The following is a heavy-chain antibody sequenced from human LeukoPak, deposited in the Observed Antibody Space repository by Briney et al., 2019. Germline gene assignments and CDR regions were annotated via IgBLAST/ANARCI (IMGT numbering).Heavy chain of an antibody. CDR2: IKEDGTQK. D-gene: IGHD1-26*01. Sequence: GGSLRLSCAASGFTFRSYAMTWVRQAPGKGLEWVANIKEDGTQKFYVDSVKGRFTISRDDAKNSVFLQMNGLTAEDTAVYYCVRAGWELDYWGQGALVTVSS. J-gene: IGHJ4*02. V-gene: IGHV3-7*01. CDR1: GFTFRSYA. CDR3: VRAGWELDY.